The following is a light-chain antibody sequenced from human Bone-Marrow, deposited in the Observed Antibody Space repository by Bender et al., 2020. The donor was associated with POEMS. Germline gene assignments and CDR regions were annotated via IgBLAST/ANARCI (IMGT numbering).Light chain of an antibody. CDR2: KNN. J-gene: IGLJ1*01. CDR3: QSYDGSLSGYV. V-gene: IGLV1-47*01. CDR1: DSNIGANY. Sequence: QSVLTQPPSASGTPGQSVTISCSGSDSNIGANYVFWYRHLPGMAPNLLISKNNRRPSGVPARFSASKSGASASLAIAGLQAEDEADYYCQSYDGSLSGYVFGTGTKVSVL.